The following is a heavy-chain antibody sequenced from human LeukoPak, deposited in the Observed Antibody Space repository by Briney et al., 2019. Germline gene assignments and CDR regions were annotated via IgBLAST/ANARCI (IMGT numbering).Heavy chain of an antibody. D-gene: IGHD6-19*01. J-gene: IGHJ4*02. V-gene: IGHV4-39*01. CDR1: GGSISSGSYY. CDR3: ARRGSGWYYFDY. Sequence: PSETLSLTCTVSGGSISSGSYYWGWIRQPPGKGLEWIGSIYYSGSTYYNPSLKSRVTISIDTSKNQFSLKLSSVTAADTAVYYCARRGSGWYYFDYWGQGTLVTVFS. CDR2: IYYSGST.